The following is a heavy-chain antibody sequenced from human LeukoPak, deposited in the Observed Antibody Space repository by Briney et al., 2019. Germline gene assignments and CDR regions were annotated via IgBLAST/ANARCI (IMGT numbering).Heavy chain of an antibody. V-gene: IGHV3-33*01. J-gene: IGHJ2*01. CDR1: GFTFSSYG. CDR2: IWYDGSGK. Sequence: PGRSLRLSCAASGFTFSSYGMHWVRQAPGKGLEWVAVIWYDGSGKYYADSVKGRFTISRDNSKNTLYLQMNSLRAEDTAVYYCARIRDGSNWYFDLWGRGTLVTVSS. D-gene: IGHD5-24*01. CDR3: ARIRDGSNWYFDL.